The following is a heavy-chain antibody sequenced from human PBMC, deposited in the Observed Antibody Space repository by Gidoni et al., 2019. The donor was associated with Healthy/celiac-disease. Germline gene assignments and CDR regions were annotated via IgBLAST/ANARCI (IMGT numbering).Heavy chain of an antibody. Sequence: QVQPVESGGGVVQPGSSLRTSCAGSGFTFSSDGMLWVSQAPGKGLEWVAVICNDGSNKCYADSVKGRFTISRDNSKDTLYLQMISLRAEDTAVYYCARTGGSYDAFDIWGQGTMVTVSS. CDR2: ICNDGSNK. CDR1: GFTFSSDG. CDR3: ARTGGSYDAFDI. D-gene: IGHD3-10*01. V-gene: IGHV3-33*01. J-gene: IGHJ3*02.